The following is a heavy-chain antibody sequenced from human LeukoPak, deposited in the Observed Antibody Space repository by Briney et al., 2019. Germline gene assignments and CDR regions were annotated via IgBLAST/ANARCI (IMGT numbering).Heavy chain of an antibody. CDR1: GGTFSSYA. CDR3: ARDRDSGYDFDYYMDV. CDR2: IIPIFGTA. Sequence: SVKVSCKASGGTFSSYAISWVRQAPGQGLEWMGRIIPIFGTANYAQKFQGRVTITTDESTSTAYMELSSLRSEDTAVYYCARDRDSGYDFDYYMDVWGKGTTVTVSS. V-gene: IGHV1-69*05. J-gene: IGHJ6*03. D-gene: IGHD5-12*01.